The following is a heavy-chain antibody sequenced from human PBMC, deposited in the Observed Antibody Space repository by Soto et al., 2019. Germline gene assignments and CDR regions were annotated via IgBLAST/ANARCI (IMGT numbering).Heavy chain of an antibody. CDR3: AKDWNGSGCYFIGGMDV. V-gene: IGHV3-23*01. D-gene: IGHD3-10*01. CDR2: ISGSGGNT. J-gene: IGHJ6*02. Sequence: EVQLLESGGGLVQPGGSLRLSCAASGFTFSSYAMSWVRQAPGKGLEWVSTISGSGGNTYYADSVNGRFTISRDNSNNTLYLQMHVLRAEDTALYYCAKDWNGSGCYFIGGMDVWGQGTTVTVSS. CDR1: GFTFSSYA.